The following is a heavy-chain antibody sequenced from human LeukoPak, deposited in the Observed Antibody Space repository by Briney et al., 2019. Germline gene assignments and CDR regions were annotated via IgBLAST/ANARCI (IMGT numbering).Heavy chain of an antibody. Sequence: SETLSLTCTVSGGSISSSSYYWGWIRQPPGKGLEWIGSIYYSGDTYYNPSLKSRRVTISVDTSKNQFSLRLSSVTAADTAVYYCARHQWHYYYYLGVWGKGSTVTVSS. J-gene: IGHJ6*03. CDR1: GGSISSSSYY. V-gene: IGHV4-39*01. CDR3: ARHQWHYYYYLGV. D-gene: IGHD6-19*01. CDR2: IYYSGDT.